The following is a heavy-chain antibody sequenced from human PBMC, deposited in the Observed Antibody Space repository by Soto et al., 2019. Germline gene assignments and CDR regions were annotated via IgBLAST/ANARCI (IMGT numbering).Heavy chain of an antibody. D-gene: IGHD2-2*01. CDR3: ARGDIVVVPAAIGY. CDR2: IYYSGST. J-gene: IGHJ4*02. V-gene: IGHV4-31*03. Sequence: QVQLQESGPGLVKPSQTLSLTCTVSGGSISSGGYYWSWIRQHPGKGLEWIGYIYYSGSTYYNPSLNSRVTISVDTSKNQFSLKLSSVTAADTAVYYCARGDIVVVPAAIGYWGQGTLVTVSS. CDR1: GGSISSGGYY.